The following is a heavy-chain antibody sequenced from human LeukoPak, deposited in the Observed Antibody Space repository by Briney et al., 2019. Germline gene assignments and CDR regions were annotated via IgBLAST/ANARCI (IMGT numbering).Heavy chain of an antibody. J-gene: IGHJ4*02. D-gene: IGHD3-16*01. CDR3: VRDHYVSGNYVLDDY. Sequence: ASVKVSCKASGYTFTGYSMHWGRQAPGQGLEWMGWINPKNGGTNYAQKFQGRVTMTRDTSISAAYMVLSRLRSDDTAVYYCVRDHYVSGNYVLDDYWGQGTLVTVSS. V-gene: IGHV1-2*02. CDR2: INPKNGGT. CDR1: GYTFTGYS.